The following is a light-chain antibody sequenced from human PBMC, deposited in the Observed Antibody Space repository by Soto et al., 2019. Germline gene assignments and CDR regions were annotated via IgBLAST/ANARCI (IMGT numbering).Light chain of an antibody. CDR2: EVS. Sequence: QSALTQPASVSGSPGQSITISCTGTSSDVGGYNYVSWYQQYPGKAPKLMIYEVSNRPSGVSHRFSGSKSGNTASLTISGLQAEDAADYYCSSYTRSSTLYVFGTGTKLTVL. J-gene: IGLJ1*01. V-gene: IGLV2-14*01. CDR3: SSYTRSSTLYV. CDR1: SSDVGGYNY.